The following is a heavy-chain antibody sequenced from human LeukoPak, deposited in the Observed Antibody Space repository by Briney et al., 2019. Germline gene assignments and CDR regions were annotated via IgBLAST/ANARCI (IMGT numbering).Heavy chain of an antibody. CDR2: ISGSGGST. CDR1: GFTFSSYG. V-gene: IGHV3-23*01. D-gene: IGHD3-10*01. Sequence: GGSLRLSCAASGFTFSSYGMSWVRQAPGKGLEWVSAISGSGGSTYYADSVKGRFTISRDNSKNTLYLQMNSLRAEDTAVYYCAKRNTMVRGGPCFDYWGQGLLVTVSS. J-gene: IGHJ4*02. CDR3: AKRNTMVRGGPCFDY.